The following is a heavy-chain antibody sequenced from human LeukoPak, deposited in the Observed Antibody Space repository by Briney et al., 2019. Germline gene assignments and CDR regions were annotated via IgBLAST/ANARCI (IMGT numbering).Heavy chain of an antibody. V-gene: IGHV4-4*07. D-gene: IGHD2-21*02. CDR2: IYTSGST. CDR3: ARDARIYCGGDCYSTGFDY. CDR1: GGSISSYY. Sequence: PSETLSLTCTVSGGSISSYYWSWIRQPAGKGLEWIGRIYTSGSTNYNPSLKSRVTMSVDTSKNQFSLKLSSVTAADTAVYYCARDARIYCGGDCYSTGFDYWGQGTLVTVSS. J-gene: IGHJ4*02.